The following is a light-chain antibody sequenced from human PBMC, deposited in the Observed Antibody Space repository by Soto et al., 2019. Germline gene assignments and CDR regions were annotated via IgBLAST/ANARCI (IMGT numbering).Light chain of an antibody. J-gene: IGKJ3*01. CDR1: QSISAY. CDR2: AAS. Sequence: DIQMTQSPSSMSASVGDRVTITFGASQSISAYLNWYQQKPGKAPKLLIYAASSLQSGVPSRFSGSGSGTDFTLTISSLQPEDFATYYCQESYSTPSVTFGPGTKVDIK. CDR3: QESYSTPSVT. V-gene: IGKV1-39*01.